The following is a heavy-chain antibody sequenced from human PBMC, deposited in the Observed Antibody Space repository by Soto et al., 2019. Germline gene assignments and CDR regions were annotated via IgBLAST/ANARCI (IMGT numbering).Heavy chain of an antibody. CDR2: GYHGGNT. CDR1: GGSISSNSYY. Sequence: SETLSLTCTVSGGSISSNSYYWAWIRQPPGKGLEWIGSGYHGGNTYYNPSHKSRVTISVDTSTNQFSLKLNSVTAADTAVYYCARHLSGYGYLYFDYRGQGILVTVSS. V-gene: IGHV4-39*01. J-gene: IGHJ4*02. CDR3: ARHLSGYGYLYFDY. D-gene: IGHD5-18*01.